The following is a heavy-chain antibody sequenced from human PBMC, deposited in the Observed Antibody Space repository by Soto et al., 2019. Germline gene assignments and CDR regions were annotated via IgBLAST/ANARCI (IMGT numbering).Heavy chain of an antibody. CDR1: GYTFTGYY. J-gene: IGHJ4*02. CDR2: INPNSGGT. V-gene: IGHV1-2*04. Sequence: ASVKVSCKASGYTFTGYYMHWVRQAPGQGLEWMGWINPNSGGTNYAQKFQGWVTMTRDTSISTAYMELSRLRSDDTAVYYCARDGSLYYDFWSGYYRAGGTYYFDYWGQGTLVTVSS. D-gene: IGHD3-3*01. CDR3: ARDGSLYYDFWSGYYRAGGTYYFDY.